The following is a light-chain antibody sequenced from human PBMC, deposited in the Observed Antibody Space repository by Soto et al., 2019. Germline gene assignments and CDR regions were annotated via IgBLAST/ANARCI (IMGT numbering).Light chain of an antibody. V-gene: IGLV2-8*01. J-gene: IGLJ3*02. CDR3: SSYAGSNNFEV. CDR1: SSDVGGYNY. CDR2: EVS. Sequence: QSALTQPPSASGSPGQSVTISCTGTSSDVGGYNYVSWYQQHPGKAPKLMIYEVSKRPSGVPDRFSGSKSGNTASLTVSGLQVEDEADYYCSSYAGSNNFEVFGGGTKLTVL.